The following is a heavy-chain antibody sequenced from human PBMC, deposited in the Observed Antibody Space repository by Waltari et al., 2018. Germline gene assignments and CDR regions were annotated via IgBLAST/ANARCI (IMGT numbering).Heavy chain of an antibody. CDR1: GYSFTSYN. Sequence: QVQLVQSGAEVKKPGASVKVSCKASGYSFTSYNINWVRQAAGQGLEWMGWMNPSSGSTGYAQKFQDRVTITRNTSIGTAYMELRSLGSEDTAVYYCARDYGSGTYYYMDVWGKGTTVTVSS. V-gene: IGHV1-8*03. D-gene: IGHD3-10*01. CDR2: MNPSSGST. J-gene: IGHJ6*03. CDR3: ARDYGSGTYYYMDV.